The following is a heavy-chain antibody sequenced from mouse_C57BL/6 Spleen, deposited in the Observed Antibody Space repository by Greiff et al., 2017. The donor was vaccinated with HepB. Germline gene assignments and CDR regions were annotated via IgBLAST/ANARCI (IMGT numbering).Heavy chain of an antibody. V-gene: IGHV1-76*01. Sequence: QVQLQQSGAELVRPGASVKLSCKASGYTFTDYYINWVKQRPGQGLEWIARIYPGSGNTYYNEKFKGKATLTAEKSSSTAYMQLSSLTSEDSAVYFCARNTAQVFYYAMDYWGQGTSVTVSS. D-gene: IGHD3-2*02. J-gene: IGHJ4*01. CDR1: GYTFTDYY. CDR2: IYPGSGNT. CDR3: ARNTAQVFYYAMDY.